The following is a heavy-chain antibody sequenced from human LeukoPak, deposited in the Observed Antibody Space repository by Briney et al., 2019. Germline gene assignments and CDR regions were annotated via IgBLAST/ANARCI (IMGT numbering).Heavy chain of an antibody. CDR2: IYKSGSP. D-gene: IGHD2-2*01. CDR3: ARDPHTSNQPDY. V-gene: IGHV4-4*02. CDR1: GASISDTHW. J-gene: IGHJ4*02. Sequence: SETLSLTCAVSGASISDTHWWSWVRPPPGKGLEWIGEIYKSGSPNYNPSLRSRVAISEDKFKNQFLPKLTSVAAADTAVYYCARDPHTSNQPDYWGQGTLVTVSS.